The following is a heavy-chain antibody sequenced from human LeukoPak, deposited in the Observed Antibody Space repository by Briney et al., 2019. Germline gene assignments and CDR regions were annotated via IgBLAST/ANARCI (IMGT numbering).Heavy chain of an antibody. CDR3: ASIDGRSSPGVDY. CDR1: GYTFTSYD. V-gene: IGHV1-69*04. Sequence: SVKVSCKASGYTFTSYDINWVRQAPGQGLEWMGRIIPILGIANYAQKFQGRVTITADKSTSTAYMELSSLRSEDTAVYYCASIDGRSSPGVDYWGQGTLVTVSS. J-gene: IGHJ4*02. D-gene: IGHD6-6*01. CDR2: IIPILGIA.